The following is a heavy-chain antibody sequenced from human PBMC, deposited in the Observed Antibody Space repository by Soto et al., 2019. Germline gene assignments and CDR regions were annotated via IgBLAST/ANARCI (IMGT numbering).Heavy chain of an antibody. CDR2: INHSGSN. CDR3: ARLGGYVSVGYYYLWDS. V-gene: IGHV4-39*01. D-gene: IGHD3-22*01. J-gene: IGHJ4*02. CDR1: AASMNSDSSY. Sequence: PSETLSLTWRVAAASMNSDSSYWGWIRQPPGKGQEWIGMINHSGSNYNNLSLKGRVTTAVVASRKQFSLKLTSMTAANTAVYYWARLGGYVSVGYYYLWDSWGQGTLVTVSS.